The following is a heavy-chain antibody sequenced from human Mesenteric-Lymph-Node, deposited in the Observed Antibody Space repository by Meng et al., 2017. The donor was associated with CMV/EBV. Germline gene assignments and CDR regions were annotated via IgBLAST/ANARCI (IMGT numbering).Heavy chain of an antibody. Sequence: GESLKISCAASGFIFSSYAMTWVRQAPGKGLECVSGISGSGGSTYYADSVKGRFTISRDNSKNTLYLQMNTLRAEDTAVYYCAKREVSGDCTNGVCSGAFDIWGQGTVVTVSS. D-gene: IGHD2-8*01. CDR3: AKREVSGDCTNGVCSGAFDI. CDR2: ISGSGGST. V-gene: IGHV3-23*01. J-gene: IGHJ3*02. CDR1: GFIFSSYA.